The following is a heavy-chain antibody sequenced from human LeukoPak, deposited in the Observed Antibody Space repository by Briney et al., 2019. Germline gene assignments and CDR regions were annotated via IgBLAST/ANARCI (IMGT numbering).Heavy chain of an antibody. CDR3: ARVWVGATGAFDI. V-gene: IGHV4-39*07. CDR2: IYHSGST. J-gene: IGHJ3*02. Sequence: SETLSLTCTVSGGSISSSSYYWGWIRQPPGKGLEWIGSIYHSGSTYYNPSLKSRVTISVDTSKNQFSLKLSSVTAADTAVYYCARVWVGATGAFDIWGQGTMVTVSP. CDR1: GGSISSSSYY. D-gene: IGHD1-26*01.